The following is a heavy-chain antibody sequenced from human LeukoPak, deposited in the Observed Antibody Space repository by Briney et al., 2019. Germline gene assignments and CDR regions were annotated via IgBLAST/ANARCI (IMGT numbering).Heavy chain of an antibody. J-gene: IGHJ4*02. V-gene: IGHV3-74*01. Sequence: GGSLRLSCAASGFTFSSYWMHWVRQPLGTGLVWVSRINPDGTTTNYADSVKSRFTISRDNAKNTLYLQMTSLTAEDTALYYCVRIATVTTPDYWGQGTLVTVSS. CDR1: GFTFSSYW. CDR3: VRIATVTTPDY. CDR2: INPDGTTT. D-gene: IGHD4-17*01.